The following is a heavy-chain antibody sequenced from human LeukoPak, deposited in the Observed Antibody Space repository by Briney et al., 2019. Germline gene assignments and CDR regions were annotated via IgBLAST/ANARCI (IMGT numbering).Heavy chain of an antibody. D-gene: IGHD4-17*01. CDR3: AREKYGDYGRRGYYNYIDV. J-gene: IGHJ6*03. V-gene: IGHV4-59*01. CDR2: MYYSGGT. CDR1: GGSIIRDY. Sequence: SETPSLTCFVSGGSIIRDYWSWIRQPPGKGLEWIGYMYYSGGTNYNPSLKSRVSISGDMSKNQFSLKVSSVTAADTAVYYCAREKYGDYGRRGYYNYIDVWGKGTTVTISS.